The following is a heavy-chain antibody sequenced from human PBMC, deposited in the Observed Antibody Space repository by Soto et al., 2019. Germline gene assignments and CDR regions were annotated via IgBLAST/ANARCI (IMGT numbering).Heavy chain of an antibody. V-gene: IGHV1-18*01. Sequence: QVQLVQSGAEVKKPGASVKVSCKASGYTFTSYGISWVRQAPGQGLEWMGWISAYNGNTDYAQKLQGRVTMTTDTSTSTAYMELRSLRSDDTAVYYCARDRDYYDSRGTYYFDYWGQGTLVTVSS. CDR1: GYTFTSYG. CDR3: ARDRDYYDSRGTYYFDY. J-gene: IGHJ4*02. D-gene: IGHD3-22*01. CDR2: ISAYNGNT.